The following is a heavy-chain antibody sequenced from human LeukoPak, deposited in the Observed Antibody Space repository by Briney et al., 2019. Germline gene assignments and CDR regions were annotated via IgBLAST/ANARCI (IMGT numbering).Heavy chain of an antibody. V-gene: IGHV3-23*01. J-gene: IGHJ4*02. CDR1: GFTFSSYA. CDR2: ISGSGGST. Sequence: PGGSLRLSCAASGFTFSSYAMSWVRQAPGKGLEWVSAISGSGGSTYYADSVKGRFTISRDNAKNSLYLQMNSLRAEDTAVYYCARDRGYGYRAFDYWGQGTLVTVSS. D-gene: IGHD5-24*01. CDR3: ARDRGYGYRAFDY.